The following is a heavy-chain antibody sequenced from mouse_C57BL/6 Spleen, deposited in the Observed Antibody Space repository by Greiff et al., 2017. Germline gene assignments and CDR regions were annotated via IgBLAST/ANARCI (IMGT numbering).Heavy chain of an antibody. CDR3: ARTYYSNYVGFAY. V-gene: IGHV1-81*01. J-gene: IGHJ3*01. CDR2: IYPRSGNT. CDR1: GYTFTSYG. Sequence: QVQLQQSGAELARPGASVKLSCKASGYTFTSYGISWVKQRTGQGLEWIGEIYPRSGNTYYNEKFKGKATLTADKSSSTAYMELRSLTSEDSAVYFCARTYYSNYVGFAYWGPGTLVTVSA. D-gene: IGHD2-5*01.